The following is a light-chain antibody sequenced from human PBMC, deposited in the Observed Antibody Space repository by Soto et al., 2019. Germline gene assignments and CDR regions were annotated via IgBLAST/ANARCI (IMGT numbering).Light chain of an antibody. V-gene: IGKV3-20*01. Sequence: EIVLTQSPGTLSLSPGERDTLSCRASQSVSSSYLAWYQQKPGQAPRLLIYGASTRATGIPDRFSGTGSGTDFTLTISRLEPEDFAVYYCQQCRGSRTFGQGTKVDI. CDR3: QQCRGSRT. CDR1: QSVSSSY. J-gene: IGKJ1*01. CDR2: GAS.